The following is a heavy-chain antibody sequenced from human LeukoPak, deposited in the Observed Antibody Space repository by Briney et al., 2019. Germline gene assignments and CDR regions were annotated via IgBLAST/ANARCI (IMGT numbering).Heavy chain of an antibody. CDR2: ISGSGGDT. CDR1: GFTFSSYA. J-gene: IGHJ4*02. CDR3: AKNIIAAAGMMDY. V-gene: IGHV3-23*01. Sequence: PGGSLRLSCAASGFTFSSYAMSWVRQAPGKGLEWVSVISGSGGDTYYADSVKGRFTISRDNSKNTLYLRMNTLRAEDTAVYYCAKNIIAAAGMMDYWGQGTLVTVSS. D-gene: IGHD6-13*01.